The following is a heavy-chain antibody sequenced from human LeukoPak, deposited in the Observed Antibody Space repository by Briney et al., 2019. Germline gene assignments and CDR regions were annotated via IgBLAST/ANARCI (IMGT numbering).Heavy chain of an antibody. CDR1: GGFLSTYY. J-gene: IGHJ4*02. V-gene: IGHV4-59*01. D-gene: IGHD6-19*01. CDR2: LYYSVST. CDR3: AGGLAHKFDY. Sequence: PETLSLTCILSGGFLSTYYWSWFRPPPGEGLEWIGYLYYSVSTTFHPSFKSRVTISLDTSKNQSSLKLSSVAAADTAVYYCAGGLAHKFDYWGEGTLVTVSS.